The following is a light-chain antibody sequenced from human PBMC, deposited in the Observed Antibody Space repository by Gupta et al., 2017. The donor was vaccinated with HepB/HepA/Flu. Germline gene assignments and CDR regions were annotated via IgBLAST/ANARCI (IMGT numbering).Light chain of an antibody. Sequence: VLTQPPPFSGAPGQRVTIPCTGGSSNIGAGYDVHWYQQLPGRAPNLLLYGNNSRPAGVPNRFSGSRSGTSASLAITGPQAEDEADYYCQSYDSDLGQGVFGGGTKLTVL. CDR2: GNN. CDR3: QSYDSDLGQGV. J-gene: IGLJ2*01. CDR1: SSNIGAGYD. V-gene: IGLV1-40*01.